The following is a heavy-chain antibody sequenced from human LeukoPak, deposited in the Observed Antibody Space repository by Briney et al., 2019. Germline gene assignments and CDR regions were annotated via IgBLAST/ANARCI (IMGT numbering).Heavy chain of an antibody. V-gene: IGHV3-21*01. CDR2: ISSRSSYI. CDR3: ARESWIAAAGPFDY. CDR1: GFTFSSYW. D-gene: IGHD6-13*01. Sequence: GGSLRLSCAASGFTFSSYWMSWVRQAPGKGLEWVSSISSRSSYIYYADSVKGRFTISRDNAKNSLYLQMNSLRAEDTAVYYCARESWIAAAGPFDYWAQGTLVTVSS. J-gene: IGHJ4*02.